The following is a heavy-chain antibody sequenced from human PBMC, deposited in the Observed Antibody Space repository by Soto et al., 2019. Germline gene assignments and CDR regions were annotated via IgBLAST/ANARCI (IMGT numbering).Heavy chain of an antibody. D-gene: IGHD2-21*02. CDR2: IRGGGGQT. V-gene: IGHV3-23*01. CDR3: ARDVGLDSYDFVDY. CDR1: GFTFTSYG. Sequence: GGSLRLSCTASGFTFTSYGMAWVRQPPGKGLQWVSTIRGGGGQTHYTDSVKGRFSISRDNSNNTVYLQMDSLRAEDTAMYFCARDVGLDSYDFVDYWGQGTQVTVSS. J-gene: IGHJ4*01.